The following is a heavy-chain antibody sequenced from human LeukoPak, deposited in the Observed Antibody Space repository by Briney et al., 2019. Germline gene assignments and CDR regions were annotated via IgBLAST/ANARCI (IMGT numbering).Heavy chain of an antibody. D-gene: IGHD3-16*01. CDR1: GVSISSYY. CDR2: VYHSRVT. CDR3: ARDRLGSGNDGFDI. V-gene: IGHV4-59*01. Sequence: ESSETLSLTCTVSGVSISSYYWSWLRQSPGKGLEWIGFVYHSRVTHYNPSPKGRVSISIEPSRKQFSLNLTFVTASDTAVYYCARDRLGSGNDGFDIWGQGTQVLVSS. J-gene: IGHJ3*02.